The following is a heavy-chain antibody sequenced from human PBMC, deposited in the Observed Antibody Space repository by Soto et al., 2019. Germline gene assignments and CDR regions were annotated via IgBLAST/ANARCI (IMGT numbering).Heavy chain of an antibody. CDR2: IYWDDDK. D-gene: IGHD2-2*01. Sequence: QITLKESGPTLVRPTQTLTLTCSFSGFSLSTSGVTVGWIRQPPGKALEWLALIYWDDDKRYSPSLKSRLTITSDTSRNQVVLTMTNMDPVDTGTYYCAHLRSTRFPSFHFDSWGQGTLVTVSS. CDR3: AHLRSTRFPSFHFDS. CDR1: GFSLSTSGVT. J-gene: IGHJ4*02. V-gene: IGHV2-5*02.